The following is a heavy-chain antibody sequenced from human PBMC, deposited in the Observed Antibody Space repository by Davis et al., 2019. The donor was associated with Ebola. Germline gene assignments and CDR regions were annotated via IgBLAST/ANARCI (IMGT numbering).Heavy chain of an antibody. Sequence: GESLKISCAASGFTFNIFDMHWVRQAPGRGLEWVAFVRSHGSDDHYADSVKGRFTISRDNSKNTLYLQMNSLRAEDTAVYYCVRVQGGASLPPYFDYWGQGTLVTVAS. CDR1: GFTFNIFD. CDR2: VRSHGSDD. CDR3: VRVQGGASLPPYFDY. V-gene: IGHV3-30*02. J-gene: IGHJ4*02. D-gene: IGHD3-16*01.